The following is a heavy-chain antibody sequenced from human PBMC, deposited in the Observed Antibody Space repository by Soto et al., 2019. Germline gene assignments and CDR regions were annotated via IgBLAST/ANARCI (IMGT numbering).Heavy chain of an antibody. Sequence: ASVKVSCKASGYTFTSYDINWVRQAPGQGLEWMGWINPNSGGTNYAQKFQGRVTMTRDTSISTAYMELSRLRSDDTAVYYCANPYGEGFDYWGQGTLVTVSS. CDR2: INPNSGGT. V-gene: IGHV1-2*02. J-gene: IGHJ4*02. D-gene: IGHD4-17*01. CDR3: ANPYGEGFDY. CDR1: GYTFTSYD.